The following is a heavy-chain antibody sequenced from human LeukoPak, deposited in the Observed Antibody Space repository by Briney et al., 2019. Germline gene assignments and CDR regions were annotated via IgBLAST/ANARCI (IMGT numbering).Heavy chain of an antibody. CDR1: GYTLTELS. Sequence: ASVTVSCKVSGYTLTELSMHWVRQAPGKGLEWMRGFDPEDGETIYAQKFQGRVTMTEDTSTDTAYMELSSLRSEDTAVYYCATVALGSSWYDLWFDPWGQGTLVTVSS. CDR2: FDPEDGET. D-gene: IGHD6-13*01. CDR3: ATVALGSSWYDLWFDP. V-gene: IGHV1-24*01. J-gene: IGHJ5*02.